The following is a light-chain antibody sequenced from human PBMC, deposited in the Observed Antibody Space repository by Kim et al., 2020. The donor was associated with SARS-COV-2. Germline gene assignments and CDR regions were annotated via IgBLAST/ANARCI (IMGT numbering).Light chain of an antibody. CDR1: SGHSSYA. V-gene: IGLV4-69*02. Sequence: ASVKRTCNLNSGHSSYAIAWQQQQPEKGPRYLMKINSDGSHTKGDGIPDRFSGSSSGAERYLTIASLQSEDAADYYCQAWGTGIPVFGGGTKVTVL. CDR3: QAWGTGIPV. CDR2: INSDGSH. J-gene: IGLJ3*02.